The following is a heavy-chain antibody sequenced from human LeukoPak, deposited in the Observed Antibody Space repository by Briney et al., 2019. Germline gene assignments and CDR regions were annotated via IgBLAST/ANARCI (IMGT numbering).Heavy chain of an antibody. CDR2: INSDGSNT. D-gene: IGHD5-12*01. V-gene: IGHV3-74*01. CDR1: GFTFSSYW. J-gene: IGHJ3*02. CDR3: ARDSGYDDHAFDI. Sequence: GGSLRLSCAASGFTFSSYWMHWVHQAPGKGLVWVSRINSDGSNTNYADSVKGRFTLSRNNAKNTLYLQMNSLRAEDTAVYYCARDSGYDDHAFDIWGQGTMVTVSS.